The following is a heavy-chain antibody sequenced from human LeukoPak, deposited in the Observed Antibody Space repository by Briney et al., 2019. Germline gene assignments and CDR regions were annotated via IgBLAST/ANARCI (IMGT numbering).Heavy chain of an antibody. CDR3: ARVEWGFGITGTDYYYGMDV. CDR2: IYYSGST. CDR1: GGSISSGGYY. J-gene: IGHJ6*02. V-gene: IGHV4-31*03. D-gene: IGHD1-20*01. Sequence: SETLSITCTVSGGSISSGGYYWSWIRQHPGKGLEWIGYIYYSGSTYYNPSLKSRVTISVDTSKNQFSLKLSSVTAADTAVYYCARVEWGFGITGTDYYYGMDVWGQGTTVTVSS.